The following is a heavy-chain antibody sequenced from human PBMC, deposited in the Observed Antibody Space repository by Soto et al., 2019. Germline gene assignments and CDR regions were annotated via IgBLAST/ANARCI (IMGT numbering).Heavy chain of an antibody. CDR3: ASAQGRFGESRDY. Sequence: EVQLVESGGGLVKPGGSLRLSCAASGFTFKTYSMKWVRQAPGKGLEWVSSISSGSTYIHYADSVKGRFIISRDNAKNSLYLQMNSLRAEDTAVYYCASAQGRFGESRDYWGQGTLVIVSS. D-gene: IGHD3-10*01. CDR2: ISSGSTYI. V-gene: IGHV3-21*02. J-gene: IGHJ4*02. CDR1: GFTFKTYS.